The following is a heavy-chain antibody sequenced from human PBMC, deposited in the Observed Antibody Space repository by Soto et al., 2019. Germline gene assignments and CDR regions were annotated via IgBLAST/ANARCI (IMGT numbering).Heavy chain of an antibody. CDR3: IRGHYDGMDV. J-gene: IGHJ6*02. CDR1: GFTFSAYW. Sequence: GGSLRLSCAASGFTFSAYWMHWVRQAPGKGLVWVSRTNTDGTATTYADSVEGRFTISRDNAKNMLYLQMNSLRAEDTAVYYCIRGHYDGMDVWGQGTTVTGS. CDR2: TNTDGTAT. V-gene: IGHV3-74*03.